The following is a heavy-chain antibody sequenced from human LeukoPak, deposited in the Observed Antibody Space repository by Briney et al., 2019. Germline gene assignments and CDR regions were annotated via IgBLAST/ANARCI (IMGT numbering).Heavy chain of an antibody. CDR3: ARGPQWEPRYFDY. J-gene: IGHJ4*02. CDR2: IYYSGST. CDR1: GGSISSSSYY. Sequence: SETLSLTCTVSGGSISSSSYYWGWIRQPPGKGLEWIGSIYYSGSTYYNPSLKSRVTISVDTSKNQFSLKLSSVTAADTAVYYCARGPQWEPRYFDYWGQGTLVTVSS. V-gene: IGHV4-39*07. D-gene: IGHD1-26*01.